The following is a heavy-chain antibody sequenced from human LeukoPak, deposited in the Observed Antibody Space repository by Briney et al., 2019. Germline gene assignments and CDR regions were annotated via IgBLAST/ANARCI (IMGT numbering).Heavy chain of an antibody. D-gene: IGHD5-18*01. J-gene: IGHJ3*02. CDR3: ARHPWIQVSEDGFDI. V-gene: IGHV3-21*01. Sequence: PGGSLRLSCAASGFTFSNAWMSWVRQAPGKGLEWVPSISSSSSYIYYGDSVKGRFTVSRDNARNSLYLQVNSLRAEDTAVYYCARHPWIQVSEDGFDIWGQGTMVTVSS. CDR2: ISSSSSYI. CDR1: GFTFSNAW.